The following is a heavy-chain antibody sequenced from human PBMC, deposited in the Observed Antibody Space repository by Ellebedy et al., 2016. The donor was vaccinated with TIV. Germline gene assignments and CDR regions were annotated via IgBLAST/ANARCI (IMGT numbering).Heavy chain of an antibody. D-gene: IGHD3-3*01. V-gene: IGHV3-23*01. CDR1: GFTFSSYG. CDR2: ISGGGGTT. Sequence: GESLKISXAASGFTFSSYGMSWVRQAPGKGLEWVSSISGGGGTTYYADSVKGRFTISRDNSKNTLYLQMNSLRAEDTAVYYCAKNYDFDPWGQGTLVTVSS. CDR3: AKNYDFDP. J-gene: IGHJ5*02.